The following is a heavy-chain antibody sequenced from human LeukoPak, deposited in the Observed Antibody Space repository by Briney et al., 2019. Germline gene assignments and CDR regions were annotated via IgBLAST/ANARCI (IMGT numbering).Heavy chain of an antibody. CDR3: ASVANYYYYYMDV. V-gene: IGHV1-69*05. CDR2: IIPIFGTA. CDR1: GGTFISYA. Sequence: SVKVSCKASGGTFISYAISWVRQAPGQGLEWMGGIIPIFGTANYAQKFQGRVTITTDESTSTAYMELSSLRSEDTAVYYCASVANYYYYYMDVWGKGTTVTVSS. D-gene: IGHD5-12*01. J-gene: IGHJ6*03.